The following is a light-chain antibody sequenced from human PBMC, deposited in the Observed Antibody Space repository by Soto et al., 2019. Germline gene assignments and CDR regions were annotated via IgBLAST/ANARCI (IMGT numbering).Light chain of an antibody. Sequence: DIVITPTPLTLSVSPGEPASVSCRSSQSLLDSGDGKTHLDWYLQKPGQSPKFLIHTVSHRPAGVPDRFSGSGSDTDFTLRISGVEAEDVGVYYCMQRVNFRWTFGQGTKVDI. CDR2: TVS. V-gene: IGKV2-40*01. J-gene: IGKJ1*01. CDR3: MQRVNFRWT. CDR1: QSLLDSGDGKTH.